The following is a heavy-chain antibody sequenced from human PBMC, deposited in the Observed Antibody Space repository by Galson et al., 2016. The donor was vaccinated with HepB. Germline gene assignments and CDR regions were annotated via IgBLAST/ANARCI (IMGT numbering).Heavy chain of an antibody. CDR1: GFTFRSYE. D-gene: IGHD2-15*01. V-gene: IGHV3-48*03. Sequence: SLRLSCAASGFTFRSYEMNWVRQAPGKGLEWVSYISSSDSTKNYADSVKGCFTISRDNAKNLLYLQMNGLSAEDTAVYYCARDRDCSGASCYSGDFDYWGQGTLVTVSS. CDR2: ISSSDSTK. CDR3: ARDRDCSGASCYSGDFDY. J-gene: IGHJ4*02.